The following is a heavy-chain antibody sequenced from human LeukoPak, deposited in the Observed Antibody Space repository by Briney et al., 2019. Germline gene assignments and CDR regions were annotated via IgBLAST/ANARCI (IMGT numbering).Heavy chain of an antibody. CDR2: IIPIFGTA. Sequence: PGGSLRLSCAASGFTFSSYAISWVRQAPGQGLEWMGGIIPIFGTANYAQKFQGRVTITADESTSTAYMELSSLRSEDTAVYYCARRNPSISYGGNAPTGWFDPWGQGALVTVSS. V-gene: IGHV1-69*01. CDR1: GFTFSSYA. J-gene: IGHJ5*02. D-gene: IGHD4-23*01. CDR3: ARRNPSISYGGNAPTGWFDP.